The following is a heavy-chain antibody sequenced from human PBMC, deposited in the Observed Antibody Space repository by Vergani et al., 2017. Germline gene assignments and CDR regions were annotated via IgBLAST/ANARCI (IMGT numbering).Heavy chain of an antibody. J-gene: IGHJ3*01. Sequence: EVQLVQSGAEVKKPGATVKISCKVSGYTFTDYYMHWVHQATRKGLEWMAWIRPYTGHTIYAQKFQDRVTMTADTSTNTAYMELRILRSDGTAVYFCARLAPSNSEVTPTAFDVWGQGTMVTVSS. CDR1: GYTFTDYY. V-gene: IGHV1-69-2*01. CDR2: IRPYTGHT. CDR3: ARLAPSNSEVTPTAFDV. D-gene: IGHD1-1*01.